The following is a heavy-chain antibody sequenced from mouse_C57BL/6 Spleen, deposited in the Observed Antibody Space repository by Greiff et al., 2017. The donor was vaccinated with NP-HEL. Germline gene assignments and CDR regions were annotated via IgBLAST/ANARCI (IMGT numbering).Heavy chain of an antibody. V-gene: IGHV1-19*01. CDR2: INPYNGGT. Sequence: EVQLQQSGPVLVKPGASVKMSCKASGYTFTDYYMNWVKQSHGKSLEWIGVINPYNGGTSYNQKFKGKATLTVDKSSSTAYMELNSLTSEDSAVYYCARGDYDGYAIDYWGQGTSVTVSS. J-gene: IGHJ4*01. D-gene: IGHD2-4*01. CDR1: GYTFTDYY. CDR3: ARGDYDGYAIDY.